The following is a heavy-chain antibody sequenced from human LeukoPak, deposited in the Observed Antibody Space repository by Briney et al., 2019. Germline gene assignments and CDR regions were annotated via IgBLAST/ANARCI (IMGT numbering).Heavy chain of an antibody. CDR3: ARRGVLFDY. D-gene: IGHD3-16*01. CDR1: GYSISSGYY. Sequence: SETLSLTCAVSGYSISSGYYWGWIRQPPVKGLEWIGSIYHSGSTYYNPSLKSRVTISVDTSKNQFSLKLSSVTAADTTVYYCARRGVLFDYWGQGTLVTVSS. CDR2: IYHSGST. J-gene: IGHJ4*02. V-gene: IGHV4-38-2*01.